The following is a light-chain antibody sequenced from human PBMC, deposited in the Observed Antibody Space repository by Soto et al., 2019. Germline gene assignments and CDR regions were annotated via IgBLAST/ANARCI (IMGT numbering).Light chain of an antibody. V-gene: IGKV1-39*01. CDR1: QNISSY. CDR3: QQSFSAPSFT. J-gene: IGKJ3*01. Sequence: DIQMTQSPFSLSASVGDRVTVTCRASQNISSYLNWYQQKPGKAPNLLIYGASILQTGVPSRFSGSESATDFTLTISSPQAEDFATYFCQQSFSAPSFTFGPGTKVDIK. CDR2: GAS.